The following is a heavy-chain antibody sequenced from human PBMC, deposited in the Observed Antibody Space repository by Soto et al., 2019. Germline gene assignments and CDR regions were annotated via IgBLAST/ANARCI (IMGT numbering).Heavy chain of an antibody. CDR1: GGSIRSSSYY. Sequence: SETLSLTCTVSGGSIRSSSYYWGWIRQPPGKGLEWIGSIYYSGSTYYNPSLKSRVTISVDTSKNQFSLKLSSVTAADTAVYYCARQGRYCSSTSCYFWFDPWGQGTLVTVSS. V-gene: IGHV4-39*01. D-gene: IGHD2-2*01. CDR3: ARQGRYCSSTSCYFWFDP. CDR2: IYYSGST. J-gene: IGHJ5*02.